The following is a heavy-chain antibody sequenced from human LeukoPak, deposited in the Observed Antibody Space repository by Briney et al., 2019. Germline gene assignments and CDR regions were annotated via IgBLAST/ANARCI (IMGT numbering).Heavy chain of an antibody. D-gene: IGHD6-13*01. J-gene: IGHJ6*02. Sequence: GASVKVSCKASGYTFTSYGISWVRQAPGQGLEWMGWISAYNGNTNYAQKLQGRVTMTTDTSTSTAYMELRSLRSDDTAVYYCARGFRSGAAAGTDRYYYYGMDVWGQGTTVTVSS. CDR1: GYTFTSYG. V-gene: IGHV1-18*01. CDR3: ARGFRSGAAAGTDRYYYYGMDV. CDR2: ISAYNGNT.